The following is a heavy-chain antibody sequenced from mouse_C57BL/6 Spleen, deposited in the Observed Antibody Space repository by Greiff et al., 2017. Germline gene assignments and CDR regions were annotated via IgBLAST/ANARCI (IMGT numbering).Heavy chain of an antibody. J-gene: IGHJ1*03. Sequence: QVQLKQSGPELVKPGASVKISCKASGYAFSSSWMNWVKQRPGKGLEWIGRIYPGDGDTNYNGKFKGKATLTADKSSSTAYMQLSSLTSEDSAVYFCAPLITTVVGYFDVWGTGTTVTVSS. V-gene: IGHV1-82*01. CDR1: GYAFSSSW. CDR2: IYPGDGDT. CDR3: APLITTVVGYFDV. D-gene: IGHD1-1*01.